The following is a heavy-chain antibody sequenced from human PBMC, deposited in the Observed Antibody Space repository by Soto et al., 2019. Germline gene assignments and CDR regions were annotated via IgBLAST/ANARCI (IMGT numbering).Heavy chain of an antibody. D-gene: IGHD3-16*01. Sequence: QVQLVESGGGVVQPGTSLRLSCVGSGFNFRSYVIHWVRQAPGKGLEWVALTSYDGSNNFYGDSVKGRFTISRHNSRNTVELQIDSLRREDTALYYCARWGTTGGLDDWGQGTLVSVSS. V-gene: IGHV3-30*03. CDR2: TSYDGSNN. CDR3: ARWGTTGGLDD. J-gene: IGHJ4*02. CDR1: GFNFRSYV.